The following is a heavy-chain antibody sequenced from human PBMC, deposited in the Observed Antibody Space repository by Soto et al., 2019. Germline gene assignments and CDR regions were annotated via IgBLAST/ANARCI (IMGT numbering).Heavy chain of an antibody. CDR1: SDSISSYY. CDR3: ARGTSWQHPFDY. Sequence: PSETLSLTCTVSSDSISSYYWSWIRQPPGKRLEWIGYISYSGSTDYNPSLKSRVTISGDTSKNQFPLKVSSVAAADTAVYYCARGTSWQHPFDYWGQGTLVTVSS. V-gene: IGHV4-59*01. D-gene: IGHD6-13*01. J-gene: IGHJ4*02. CDR2: ISYSGST.